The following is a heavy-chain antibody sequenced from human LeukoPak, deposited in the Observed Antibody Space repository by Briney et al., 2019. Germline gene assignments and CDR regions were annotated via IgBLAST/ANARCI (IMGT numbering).Heavy chain of an antibody. CDR2: IHNSGST. V-gene: IGHV4-59*08. J-gene: IGHJ2*01. CDR1: GGSISSSY. Sequence: SETLSLTCTDSGGSISSSYWSWIRQPPGKGLQWIGYIHNSGSTDSNASLKSRVAVSIDTSKNQFSLKLSSVTAADTAIYYCARRGEHSGSLRGWYFDLWGRGTLVTVSS. D-gene: IGHD6-19*01. CDR3: ARRGEHSGSLRGWYFDL.